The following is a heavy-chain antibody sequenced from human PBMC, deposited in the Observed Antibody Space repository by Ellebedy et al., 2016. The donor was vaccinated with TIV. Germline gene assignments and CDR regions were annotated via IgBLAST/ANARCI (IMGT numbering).Heavy chain of an antibody. D-gene: IGHD6-19*01. CDR3: ARDTEAAGGPFDY. V-gene: IGHV1-2*02. CDR1: GYTFTGYY. J-gene: IGHJ4*02. Sequence: ASVKVSCKASGYTFTGYYMHWVRQAPGQGLEWMGWINPNSGGTNYAQKFQGRVTMTRDTSISTAYMELSRLRSDDTAVYYCARDTEAAGGPFDYWGQGTLVTVSS. CDR2: INPNSGGT.